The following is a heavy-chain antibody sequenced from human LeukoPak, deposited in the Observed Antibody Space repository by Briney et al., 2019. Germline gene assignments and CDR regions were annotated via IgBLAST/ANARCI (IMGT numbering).Heavy chain of an antibody. J-gene: IGHJ6*02. Sequence: PGGSLRLSCAASGFTFSSYSMNWVRQAPGKGLEWVSSISSSSSYIYYADSVKGRFTISRDNAKNSLYLQMDSLRAEDTAVYYCARDQTTVTTLDYYYGMDVWGQGTTVTVSS. D-gene: IGHD4-11*01. CDR3: ARDQTTVTTLDYYYGMDV. CDR2: ISSSSSYI. V-gene: IGHV3-21*04. CDR1: GFTFSSYS.